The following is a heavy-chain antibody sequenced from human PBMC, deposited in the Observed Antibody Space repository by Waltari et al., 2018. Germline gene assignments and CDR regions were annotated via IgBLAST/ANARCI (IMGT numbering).Heavy chain of an antibody. CDR1: GGTFSTYD. CDR2: IIPIFGRA. CDR3: AKGNVDTAMVN. J-gene: IGHJ4*02. Sequence: QVQLVQSGAEVKKPGSSVKVSCKASGGTFSTYDISWVRQAPGQGLEWMGRIIPIFGRANYAQKFQGRVTITADESTSTAYMEMNSLRAEDTAVYYCAKGNVDTAMVNWGQGTLVTVSS. V-gene: IGHV1-69*18. D-gene: IGHD5-18*01.